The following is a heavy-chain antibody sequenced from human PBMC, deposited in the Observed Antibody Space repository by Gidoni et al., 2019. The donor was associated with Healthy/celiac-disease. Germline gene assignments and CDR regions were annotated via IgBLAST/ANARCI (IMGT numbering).Heavy chain of an antibody. CDR2: INHSGST. CDR1: GGSFSGYY. Sequence: QVQLQQWGAGLLKPSETLSLTCAVYGGSFSGYYWSWIRQPPGKGLEWIGEINHSGSTNYNPSLKSRVTISVDTSKNQFSLKLSSVTAADTAVYYCARLAVACPFDYWGQGTLVTVSS. CDR3: ARLAVACPFDY. J-gene: IGHJ4*02. V-gene: IGHV4-34*01. D-gene: IGHD6-19*01.